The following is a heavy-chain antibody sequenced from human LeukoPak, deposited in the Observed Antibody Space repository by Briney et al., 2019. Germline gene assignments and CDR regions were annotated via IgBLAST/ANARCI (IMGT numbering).Heavy chain of an antibody. V-gene: IGHV3-30*02. CDR3: AKHADYDFWSAFDY. Sequence: GGSLRLSCAASGFTFSSYGMHWVRQAPGKGLEWVAFIRYDGSNKYYADSVKGRFTISRDNSKNTLYLQMNSLRAEDTAVYYCAKHADYDFWSAFDYWGQGTLVTVSS. CDR1: GFTFSSYG. J-gene: IGHJ4*02. D-gene: IGHD3-3*01. CDR2: IRYDGSNK.